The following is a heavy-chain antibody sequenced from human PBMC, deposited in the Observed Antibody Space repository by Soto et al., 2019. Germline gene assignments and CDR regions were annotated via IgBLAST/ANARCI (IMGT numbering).Heavy chain of an antibody. D-gene: IGHD6-19*01. Sequence: GGSLRLSCAASGFTFSSYAMHWVRQAPGKGLEWVAVISYDGSNKYYADSVEGRFTISRDNSKNTLYLQMNSLRAEDTAVYYCARDKSPPIAVAGTNIDYWGQGTLVTVSS. CDR3: ARDKSPPIAVAGTNIDY. CDR1: GFTFSSYA. V-gene: IGHV3-30-3*01. J-gene: IGHJ4*02. CDR2: ISYDGSNK.